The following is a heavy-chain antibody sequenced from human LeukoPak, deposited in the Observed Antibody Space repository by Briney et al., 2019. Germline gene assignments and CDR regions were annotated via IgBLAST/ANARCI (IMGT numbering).Heavy chain of an antibody. D-gene: IGHD3-22*01. CDR2: IWYDGGNK. CDR3: ARGSDYCDTSGYYQYFQY. Sequence: GGSLRLSCAASGFTFSSSGMHWVRQAPGKGLEWVAVIWYDGGNKYYADSVRGRFTISRDNSKNTLYLQMNSLRGEDTAVYYCARGSDYCDTSGYYQYFQYWGRGTLSPSPQ. V-gene: IGHV3-33*01. CDR1: GFTFSSSG. J-gene: IGHJ1*01.